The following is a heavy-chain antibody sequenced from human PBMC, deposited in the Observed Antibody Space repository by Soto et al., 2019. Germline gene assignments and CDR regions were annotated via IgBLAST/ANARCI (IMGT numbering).Heavy chain of an antibody. CDR2: ISGSGDST. D-gene: IGHD1-26*01. V-gene: IGHV3-23*01. CDR1: GFTFSSYA. CDR3: ARRGSGSYYDY. Sequence: EVQLLESGGGLVQPGGSLRLSCAASGFTFSSYAMRWVRQAPVKGLEWVSAISGSGDSTYYADSVQGRFTISRDKSKNPLYLQMNSLRGEDTAVYYCARRGSGSYYDYWGQGTLVTVSS. J-gene: IGHJ4*02.